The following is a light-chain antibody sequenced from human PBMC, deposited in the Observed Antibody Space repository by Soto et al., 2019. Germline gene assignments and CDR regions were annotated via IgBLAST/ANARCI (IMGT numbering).Light chain of an antibody. CDR2: DAS. Sequence: EIVLTQSPATLSLSPGERATLSCRASQSVSSYLAWYQQKPGQAPRLLIYDASNRATGIPARFSGSGSGTDFTLTISSIEPEDVAVYYWQQRSNWPPYTFGQGTKLEIK. CDR1: QSVSSY. CDR3: QQRSNWPPYT. J-gene: IGKJ2*01. V-gene: IGKV3-11*01.